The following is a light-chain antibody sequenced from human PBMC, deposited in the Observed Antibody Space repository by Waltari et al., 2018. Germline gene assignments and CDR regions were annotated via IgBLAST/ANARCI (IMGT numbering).Light chain of an antibody. CDR3: LHCGGSPPYT. Sequence: EIVLTQSPGPLSLSSGERASLPCRASQSVSSSYLAWYQQKPGQAPRLLIYGASTRATDIADRFSGSGSGTDFTLTISRLEPEDFAVYYCLHCGGSPPYTFGQGTKLEI. CDR1: QSVSSSY. CDR2: GAS. J-gene: IGKJ2*01. V-gene: IGKV3-20*01.